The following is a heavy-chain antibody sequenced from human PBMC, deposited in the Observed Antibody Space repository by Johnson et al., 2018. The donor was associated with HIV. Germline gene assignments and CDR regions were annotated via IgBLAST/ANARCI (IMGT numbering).Heavy chain of an antibody. CDR3: ARAPHDAFDV. J-gene: IGHJ3*01. V-gene: IGHV3-53*01. Sequence: VQLVESGGGLIQPGGSLRLSCAASGLSVSYGYMTWVRQAPGKGLEWVSVIYSGGNTYYTDSVKGRFNNSRDNSDNTMYLQMNSRRDADTAVYYCARAPHDAFDVWGQGTMVTVSS. CDR1: GLSVSYGY. CDR2: IYSGGNT.